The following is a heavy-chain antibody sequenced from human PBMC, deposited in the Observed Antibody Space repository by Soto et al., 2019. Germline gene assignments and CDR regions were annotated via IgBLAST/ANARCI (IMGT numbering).Heavy chain of an antibody. Sequence: EVQLVESGGGLVQPGGSLRLSCAASGFTVSSNYMSWVRQAPGKGLEWVSVIYSGGSTYYADSVKGRFTISRDNSKNTLYLQMNSLRAEDTAVYYCARGWGDSSGPFDCWGQGTLVTVSS. J-gene: IGHJ4*02. D-gene: IGHD3-22*01. CDR1: GFTVSSNY. CDR3: ARGWGDSSGPFDC. CDR2: IYSGGST. V-gene: IGHV3-66*01.